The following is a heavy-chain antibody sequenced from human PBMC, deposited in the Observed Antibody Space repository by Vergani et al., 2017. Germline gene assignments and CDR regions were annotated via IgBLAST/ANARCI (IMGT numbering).Heavy chain of an antibody. V-gene: IGHV4-30-2*01. CDR1: GGPISSGSFS. Sequence: QLPLHESCSGLVKPSQILSLNCAASGGPISSGSFSLGWIRQPPGRGRQWIVHIFQSGSPDYNASLKSRVNISLDKSKNHFSLSLSSVTAADTAVYYCVRRNNVVRETDYFDYWGQGSLVTVSS. J-gene: IGHJ4*02. D-gene: IGHD3-10*01. CDR3: VRRNNVVRETDYFDY. CDR2: IFQSGSP.